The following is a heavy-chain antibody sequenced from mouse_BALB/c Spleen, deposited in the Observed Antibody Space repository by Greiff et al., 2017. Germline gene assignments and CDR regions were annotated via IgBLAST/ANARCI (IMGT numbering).Heavy chain of an antibody. CDR1: GYSITSDYA. CDR3: ARSGVNWYFDV. Sequence: EVQRVESGPGLVKPSQSLSLTCTVTGYSITSDYAWNWIRQFPGNKLEWMGYISYSGSTSYNPSLKSRISITRDTSKNQFFLQLNSVTTEDTATYYCARSGVNWYFDVWGAGTTVTVSS. D-gene: IGHD2-2*01. CDR2: ISYSGST. V-gene: IGHV3-2*02. J-gene: IGHJ1*01.